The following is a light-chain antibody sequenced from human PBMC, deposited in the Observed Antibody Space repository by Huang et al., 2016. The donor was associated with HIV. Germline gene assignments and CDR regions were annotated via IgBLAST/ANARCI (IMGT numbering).Light chain of an antibody. CDR1: QSIDTY. CDR2: AAS. V-gene: IGKV1-39*01. Sequence: DIQMTQSPSSLSASVGDRVTMTCRASQSIDTYLSCYQQRPGKAPKLLIYAASSLQSGVPSRFSGSGSGTEFTLTISSLELEDFATYYCQQSSSSLPFTFGPGTTVDLK. J-gene: IGKJ3*01. CDR3: QQSSSSLPFT.